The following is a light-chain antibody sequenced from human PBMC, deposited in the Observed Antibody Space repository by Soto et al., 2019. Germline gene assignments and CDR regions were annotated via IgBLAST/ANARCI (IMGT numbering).Light chain of an antibody. CDR2: DAS. Sequence: ELVLTQASATFSLSSGAIATLSCRASQSVGTYLAWYQQKPGQAPRLLIYDASKRATGIPARFSGSGSGTDFTLTISSLEPEDFAVYYCQQRSNWAITFGQGTQLEIK. J-gene: IGKJ5*01. CDR3: QQRSNWAIT. V-gene: IGKV3-11*01. CDR1: QSVGTY.